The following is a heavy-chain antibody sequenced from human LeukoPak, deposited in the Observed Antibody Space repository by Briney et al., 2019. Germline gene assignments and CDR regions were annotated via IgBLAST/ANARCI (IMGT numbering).Heavy chain of an antibody. D-gene: IGHD2-15*01. V-gene: IGHV3-53*01. J-gene: IGHJ4*02. CDR3: ARAIQFGGYFDF. CDR1: GFNVSKDH. CDR2: IYGGGTT. Sequence: GGSLRLSCAASGFNVSKDHMSWVPQAPGKGLEWVSVIYGGGTTYYADSVRGRCTISRDNSKNTLYLQMNSLRADDTAVYYCARAIQFGGYFDFWGQGTLVSVSS.